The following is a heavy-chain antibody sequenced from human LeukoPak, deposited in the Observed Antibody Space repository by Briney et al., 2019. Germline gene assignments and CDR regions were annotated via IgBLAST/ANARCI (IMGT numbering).Heavy chain of an antibody. CDR1: GYTFTGYY. CDR2: INPNSGGT. D-gene: IGHD6-13*01. V-gene: IGHV1-2*02. CDR3: ARATPFRIAAAGDY. J-gene: IGHJ4*02. Sequence: ASVKVSCKASGYTFTGYYMHWVRQAPGQGLEWMGWINPNSGGTNYAQKLQGRVTMTTDTSTSTAYMELRSLRSDDTAVYYCARATPFRIAAAGDYWGQGTLVTVSS.